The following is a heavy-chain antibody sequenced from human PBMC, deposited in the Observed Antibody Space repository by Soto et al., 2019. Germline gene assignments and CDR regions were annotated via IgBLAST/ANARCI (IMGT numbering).Heavy chain of an antibody. Sequence: QVLLVQSGAEVKKPGSSVKVSCKASGGTFSSHAITWVRQAPGQGLEWMGGIIPIFGPANYAQKFQGRVTITADEYTSTAYMDLSSLRSEDTAVYYCACHSGYTSGDYGLDVWGQGTTVTVSS. CDR2: IIPIFGPA. CDR3: ACHSGYTSGDYGLDV. V-gene: IGHV1-69*01. CDR1: GGTFSSHA. D-gene: IGHD5-18*01. J-gene: IGHJ6*02.